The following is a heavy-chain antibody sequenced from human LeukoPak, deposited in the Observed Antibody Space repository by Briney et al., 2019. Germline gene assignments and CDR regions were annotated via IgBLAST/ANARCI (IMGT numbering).Heavy chain of an antibody. J-gene: IGHJ6*02. D-gene: IGHD2-21*02. V-gene: IGHV3-66*01. Sequence: GGSLRLSCAASGFTFGTYWMTWVRRAPGKGLEWVSLIKSDGRTYFADSVEGRFTISRDNSKNTFYLQMTSLRAVDTAVYYCAXXXXXXXVNCFSRGMDVWGQGTTVIVSS. CDR3: AXXXXXXXVNCFSRGMDV. CDR1: GFTFGTYW. CDR2: IKSDGRT.